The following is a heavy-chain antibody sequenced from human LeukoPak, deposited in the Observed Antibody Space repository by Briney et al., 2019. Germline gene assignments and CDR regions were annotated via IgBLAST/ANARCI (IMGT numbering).Heavy chain of an antibody. CDR3: ATRRFLEWLLYY. J-gene: IGHJ4*02. Sequence: ASVKVSCKVSGYTLTELSMHWVRQAPGKGVEGMGGFDPEDGETIYAQKFQGRVTMTEDTSTDTAYMELSSLRSEDTAVYYCATRRFLEWLLYYWGQGTLVTVSS. D-gene: IGHD3-3*01. CDR1: GYTLTELS. CDR2: FDPEDGET. V-gene: IGHV1-24*01.